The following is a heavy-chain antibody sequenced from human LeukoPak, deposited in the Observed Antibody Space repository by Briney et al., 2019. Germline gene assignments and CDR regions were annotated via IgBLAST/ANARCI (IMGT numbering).Heavy chain of an antibody. CDR2: IKSKTDGGTT. Sequence: GGSLRLSCAASGFTFSNAWMSWVRQAPGKGLEWVGRIKSKTDGGTTDYAAPVKGRFTISRDDSKNTLYLQMNSLRAEDTALYYCTSELRDSRFDFDYWGQGALVTVSS. J-gene: IGHJ4*02. V-gene: IGHV3-15*01. D-gene: IGHD3-22*01. CDR1: GFTFSNAW. CDR3: TSELRDSRFDFDY.